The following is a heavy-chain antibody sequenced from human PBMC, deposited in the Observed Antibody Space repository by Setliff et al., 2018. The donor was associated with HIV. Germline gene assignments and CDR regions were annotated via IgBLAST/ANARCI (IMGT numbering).Heavy chain of an antibody. CDR1: GGSISSNNYY. CDR3: ARRGTHGAFDI. D-gene: IGHD3-10*01. J-gene: IGHJ3*02. CDR2: IYYSGST. V-gene: IGHV4-39*01. Sequence: PSETLSLTCTVSGGSISSNNYYWGWIRQPPGKGLEWIGSIYYSGSTFYNPSLKSRLTISVDTSKTQYSLKMISVTAADTAVYYCARRGTHGAFDIWGQGTMVTVSS.